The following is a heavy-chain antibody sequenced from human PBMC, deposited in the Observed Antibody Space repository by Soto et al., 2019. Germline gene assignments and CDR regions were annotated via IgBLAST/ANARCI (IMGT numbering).Heavy chain of an antibody. CDR2: IYYSGST. Sequence: KASETLSLTCTVSGGSISSYYWSWIRQPPGKGLEWIGYIYYSGSTNYNPSLKSRVTISVDTSKNQFSLKLSSVTAADTAVYYCARVLPYNCSSTSCLADYFDYWGQGTLVTVSS. CDR3: ARVLPYNCSSTSCLADYFDY. CDR1: GGSISSYY. J-gene: IGHJ4*02. V-gene: IGHV4-59*01. D-gene: IGHD2-2*01.